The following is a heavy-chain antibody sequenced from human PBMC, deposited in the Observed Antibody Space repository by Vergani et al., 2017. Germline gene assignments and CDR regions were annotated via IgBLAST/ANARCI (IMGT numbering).Heavy chain of an antibody. CDR3: AGSKRYCSSTSCKPINC. CDR2: IYYSGST. J-gene: IGHJ4*01. Sequence: QLQLQESGPGLVKPSETLSLTCTVSGGSISSSSYYWGWIRHPPGKGLEWIGSIYYSGSTYSNPSLKSRVTISVDTSKNQFSLKLSSVTAADTAVYYCAGSKRYCSSTSCKPINCWSQGSLVTVSS. D-gene: IGHD2-2*01. V-gene: IGHV4-39*01. CDR1: GGSISSSSYY.